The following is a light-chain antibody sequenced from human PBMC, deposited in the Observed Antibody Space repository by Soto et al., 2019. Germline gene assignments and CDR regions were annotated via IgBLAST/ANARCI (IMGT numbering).Light chain of an antibody. CDR3: CSRL. CDR2: EVA. V-gene: IGLV2-23*02. J-gene: IGLJ2*01. CDR1: SSDVGNYDL. Sequence: QSALTQPASVSGSPGQSITISCTGTSSDVGNYDLVSWYQQHPGKAPQLIIYEVAKRPSGVSARFSGSQSGDTASLTISGLQAADEAYYYCCSRLFGGGTKLTVL.